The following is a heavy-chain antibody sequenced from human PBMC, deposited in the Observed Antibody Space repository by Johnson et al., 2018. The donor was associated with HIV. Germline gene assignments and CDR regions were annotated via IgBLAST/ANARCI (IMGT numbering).Heavy chain of an antibody. CDR2: ISYDGSNK. CDR1: GFTFSSYA. CDR3: ARDKVDDAFDI. D-gene: IGHD1-26*01. Sequence: QMQLVESGGGVVQPGRSLRLSCAASGFTFSSYAMHWVRQAPAKGLEWVAVISYDGSNKYYADSVKGRFTISRDNSKNTLYLQMNSLRAEDTAVYYCARDKVDDAFDIWGQGTMVTVSS. J-gene: IGHJ3*02. V-gene: IGHV3-30-3*01.